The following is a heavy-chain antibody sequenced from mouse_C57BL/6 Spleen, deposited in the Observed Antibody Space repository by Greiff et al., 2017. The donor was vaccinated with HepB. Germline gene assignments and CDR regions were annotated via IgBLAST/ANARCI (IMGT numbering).Heavy chain of an antibody. CDR1: GYAFTNYL. Sequence: VKLMESGAELVRPGTSVKVSCKASGYAFTNYLIEWVKQRPGQGLEWIGVINPGRGGTNYNEKFKGKATLTADKSSSTAYMQLSSLTSEDSAVYFCARRGNYVDYAMDYWGQGTSVTVSS. CDR2: INPGRGGT. D-gene: IGHD2-1*01. V-gene: IGHV1-54*01. CDR3: ARRGNYVDYAMDY. J-gene: IGHJ4*01.